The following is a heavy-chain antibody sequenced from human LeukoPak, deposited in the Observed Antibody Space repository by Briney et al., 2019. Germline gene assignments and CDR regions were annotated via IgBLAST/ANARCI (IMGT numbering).Heavy chain of an antibody. Sequence: PSETLSLTCTVSGGSISSYYWSWIRQPPGKGLEWIGSIYYSGSTYYNPSLKSRVTISVDTSKNQFSLKLSSVTAADTAVYYCARDRSSGWYLYYFDYWGQGTLVTVSS. CDR3: ARDRSSGWYLYYFDY. CDR2: IYYSGST. D-gene: IGHD6-19*01. V-gene: IGHV4-59*12. J-gene: IGHJ4*02. CDR1: GGSISSYY.